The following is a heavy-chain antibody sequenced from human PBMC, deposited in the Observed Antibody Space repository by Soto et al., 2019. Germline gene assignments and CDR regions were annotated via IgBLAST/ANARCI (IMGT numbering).Heavy chain of an antibody. CDR3: ARDKAGYYYDSSGYYPFDY. D-gene: IGHD3-22*01. CDR2: IIPIFGTA. CDR1: GGTFSSYA. J-gene: IGHJ4*02. Sequence: QVQLVQSGAEVKKPGSSVKVSCKASGGTFSSYAISWVRQAPGQGLEWMGGIIPIFGTANYAQTFQGRVTITAEESTSTAYMELSSLRSEDTAVYYCARDKAGYYYDSSGYYPFDYWGQGTLVTVSS. V-gene: IGHV1-69*01.